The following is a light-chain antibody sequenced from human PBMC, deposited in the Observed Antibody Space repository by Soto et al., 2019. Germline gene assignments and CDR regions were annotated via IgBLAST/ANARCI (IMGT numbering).Light chain of an antibody. V-gene: IGKV1-33*01. CDR2: DGS. CDR1: QDISNY. Sequence: DIQMTQSPSSLSAYVGDRVTITCRASQDISNYLNWYQQKPGKAPKLLMYDGSILETGVPSRFSGSGSGTDFTFTISSLQPEDIGTYYCLEYYGLLLTFGGGTKVEIK. J-gene: IGKJ4*01. CDR3: LEYYGLLLT.